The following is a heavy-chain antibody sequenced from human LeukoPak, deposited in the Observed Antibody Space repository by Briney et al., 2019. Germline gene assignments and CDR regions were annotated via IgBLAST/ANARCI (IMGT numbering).Heavy chain of an antibody. CDR3: AKGLPYYDSSGAFDI. CDR1: GFTFSNYA. CDR2: VSGSGGST. V-gene: IGHV3-23*01. Sequence: PGGSLRLSCAASGFTFSNYAMSWVRQAPGKGREWVAVVSGSGGSTFYADSVKGRFTISRDNSKNTLYLQMNSLRAEDTAVYYCAKGLPYYDSSGAFDIWGQGTMVTVSS. D-gene: IGHD3-22*01. J-gene: IGHJ3*02.